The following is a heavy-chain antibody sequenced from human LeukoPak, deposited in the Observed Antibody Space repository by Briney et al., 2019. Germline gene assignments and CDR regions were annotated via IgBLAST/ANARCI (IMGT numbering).Heavy chain of an antibody. Sequence: GGSLRLSCAASGFTFSSYAMTWVRQAPGKGLEWVSAISGSGTSTYYADSVKGRFTISRDNSKNTLYLQMNSLSAEDTAVYYCAKRDSGSHYVDYWGQGTLVTVSS. V-gene: IGHV3-23*01. CDR2: ISGSGTST. CDR1: GFTFSSYA. J-gene: IGHJ4*02. CDR3: AKRDSGSHYVDY. D-gene: IGHD1-26*01.